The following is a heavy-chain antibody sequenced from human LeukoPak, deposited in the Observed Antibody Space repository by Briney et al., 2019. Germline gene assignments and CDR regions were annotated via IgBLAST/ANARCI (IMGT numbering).Heavy chain of an antibody. Sequence: GSLRLSCGASGVTFSSYSFNWVLQAPGKGLVWVSSINTISSYIYYADSVKGRFTISRDNAKNSLSLQMNSLRVEDTAVYYCARLRRNSDSGGYYYYYDYWGQGTLVTVSS. V-gene: IGHV3-21*01. J-gene: IGHJ4*02. CDR1: GVTFSSYS. CDR3: ARLRRNSDSGGYYYYYDY. CDR2: INTISSYI. D-gene: IGHD3-22*01.